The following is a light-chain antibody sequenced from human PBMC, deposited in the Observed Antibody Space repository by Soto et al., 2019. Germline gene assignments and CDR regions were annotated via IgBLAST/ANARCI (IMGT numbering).Light chain of an antibody. V-gene: IGLV1-44*01. CDR2: KNN. CDR1: TSNIGSNA. CDR3: AAWDDSLHGVA. Sequence: QSVLTQPPSASGTPGQSVTLSCSGSTSNIGSNAVNWYQQLPGTAPKLLIYKNNQRPSGVPDRFSGSKFGTSASLAISGLQSEDEADYHCAAWDDSLHGVAFGGGTKVTV. J-gene: IGLJ3*02.